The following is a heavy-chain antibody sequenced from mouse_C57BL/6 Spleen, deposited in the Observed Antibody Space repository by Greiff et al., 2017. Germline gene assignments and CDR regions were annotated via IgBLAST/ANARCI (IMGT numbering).Heavy chain of an antibody. Sequence: VQLQQSGPELVKPGASVKISCKASGYTFTDYYMNWVKQSHGKSLEWIGDINPNNGGTSYNQKFKGKATLTVDKSSSTAYMELRSLTSEDSAVYYCARRLGRAVYYFDYWGQGTTLTVSS. CDR2: INPNNGGT. J-gene: IGHJ2*01. V-gene: IGHV1-26*01. D-gene: IGHD4-1*01. CDR3: ARRLGRAVYYFDY. CDR1: GYTFTDYY.